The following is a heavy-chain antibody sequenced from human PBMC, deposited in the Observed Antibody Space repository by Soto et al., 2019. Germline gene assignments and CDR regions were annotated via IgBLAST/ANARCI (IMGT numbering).Heavy chain of an antibody. CDR3: ATDLKLWFGDAALDA. Sequence: EVQVAESGGGLVQPGRSLRLSCAASGFTFGDYAMHWVRQAPGKGREWVSSISWNTGSIGYADAVKGRFTISRDNANNSLYLQMNSLRAEDTALYYGATDLKLWFGDAALDAWGAGTLVTVSS. CDR1: GFTFGDYA. V-gene: IGHV3-9*01. CDR2: ISWNTGSI. D-gene: IGHD3-10*01. J-gene: IGHJ5*02.